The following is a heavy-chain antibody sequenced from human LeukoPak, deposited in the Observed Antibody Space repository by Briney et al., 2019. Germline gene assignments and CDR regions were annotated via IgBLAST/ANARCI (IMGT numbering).Heavy chain of an antibody. CDR2: ISYDGSNK. Sequence: GRSLRLSCAASGFTFSSYAMHWVRQAPGKGLEWVAVISYDGSNKYYADSVKGRFTISRDNFKNTLYLQMNSLRAEDTAVYYCARENYDYGDSLDYWGQGTLVTVSS. D-gene: IGHD4-17*01. V-gene: IGHV3-30*04. CDR1: GFTFSSYA. J-gene: IGHJ4*02. CDR3: ARENYDYGDSLDY.